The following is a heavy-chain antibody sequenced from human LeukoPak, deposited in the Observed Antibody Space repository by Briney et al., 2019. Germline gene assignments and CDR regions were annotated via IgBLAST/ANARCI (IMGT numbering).Heavy chain of an antibody. V-gene: IGHV1-18*01. D-gene: IGHD4-17*01. Sequence: ASVKVSCKASGYTFTSYGISWVRQARGQGLEWMGWISAYNGNTNYAQKLQGRVTMTTDTSTSTAYMELRSLRSDDTAVYYCARDLRGDLIFYYYYYMDVWGKGTTVTVSS. CDR3: ARDLRGDLIFYYYYYMDV. CDR2: ISAYNGNT. J-gene: IGHJ6*03. CDR1: GYTFTSYG.